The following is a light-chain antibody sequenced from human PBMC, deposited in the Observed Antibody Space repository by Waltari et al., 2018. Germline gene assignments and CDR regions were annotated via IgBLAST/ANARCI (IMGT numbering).Light chain of an antibody. Sequence: QAVLTQPASLTASPGASASLTCTLRSDINVATYKIYWYQQRPGSPPQFLVKYRSDSDKRHGYGGPSRFTGYKDTSANAGILLISGLQSEDGADYVCMILHNNAVVFGGGTKLTVL. CDR3: MILHNNAVV. CDR1: SDINVATYK. CDR2: YRSDSDK. J-gene: IGLJ3*02. V-gene: IGLV5-45*01.